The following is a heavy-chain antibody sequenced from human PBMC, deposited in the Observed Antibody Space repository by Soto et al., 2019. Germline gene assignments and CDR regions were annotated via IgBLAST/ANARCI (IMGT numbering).Heavy chain of an antibody. CDR1: GFTFSSYG. D-gene: IGHD6-13*01. Sequence: PGGSLRLSCAASGFTFSSYGMHWVRQAPGKGLEWVAVIWYDGSNKYYADSVKGRFTISRDNSKNTLYLQMDSLRTEDTAIYYGARGIAPIDWYFELWGRGTLVTVSS. CDR3: ARGIAPIDWYFEL. CDR2: IWYDGSNK. V-gene: IGHV3-33*01. J-gene: IGHJ2*01.